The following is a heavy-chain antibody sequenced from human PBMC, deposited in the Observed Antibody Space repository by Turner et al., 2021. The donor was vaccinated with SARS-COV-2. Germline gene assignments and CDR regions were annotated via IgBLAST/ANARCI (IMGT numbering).Heavy chain of an antibody. CDR2: FDPEDAET. CDR1: GYTLTELS. V-gene: IGHV1-24*01. Sequence: QVQLVQSGAEVKKHGASVKVYCKVSGYTLTELSMHWVRQAPGKGLEWMGGFDPEDAETIYAQKFQGRVTMTEDTSADTAYMELSSLRSEDTAVYYCATGYAYCGGDCSIDYWGQGTLVTVSS. J-gene: IGHJ4*02. D-gene: IGHD2-21*02. CDR3: ATGYAYCGGDCSIDY.